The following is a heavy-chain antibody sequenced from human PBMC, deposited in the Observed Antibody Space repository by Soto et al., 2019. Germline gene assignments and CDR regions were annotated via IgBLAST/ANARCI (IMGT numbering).Heavy chain of an antibody. V-gene: IGHV4-61*03. CDR1: GGSVNSGGYY. J-gene: IGHJ4*02. CDR2: IFYNGGT. D-gene: IGHD2-8*01. Sequence: SETLSLTCTVAGGSVNSGGYYWSWIRQPPGKGLEWIGFIFYNGGTSYNPSLGSRVTISADTSKTLFSLNLNFVTAADTAVYYCARGDHGPRRFYFDTRGQGTLLTVSS. CDR3: ARGDHGPRRFYFDT.